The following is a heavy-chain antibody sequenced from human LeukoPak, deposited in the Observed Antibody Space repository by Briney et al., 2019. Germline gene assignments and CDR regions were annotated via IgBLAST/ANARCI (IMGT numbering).Heavy chain of an antibody. CDR2: IIPILGIA. D-gene: IGHD4-17*01. CDR1: GGTFSSYA. Sequence: GASVKVSCKASGGTFSSYAISWVRQAPGQGLEWMGRIIPILGIANYAQKFQGRVTMTEDTSTDTAYMELSSLRSEDTAVYYCATGDHYGDYVFDYWGQGTLVTVSS. V-gene: IGHV1-69*04. J-gene: IGHJ4*02. CDR3: ATGDHYGDYVFDY.